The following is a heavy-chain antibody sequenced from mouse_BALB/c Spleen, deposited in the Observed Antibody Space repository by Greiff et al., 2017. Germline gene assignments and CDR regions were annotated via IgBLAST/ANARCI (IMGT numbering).Heavy chain of an antibody. CDR2: IWTGGGT. CDR3: VNTTVVAPYAMDY. Sequence: QVQLKQSGPGLVAPSQSLSITCTVSGFSLTSYDISWIRQPPGKGLEWLGVIWTGGGTNYNSAFMSRLSISKDNSKSQVFLKMNSLQTDDTAIYYCVNTTVVAPYAMDYWGQGTSVTVSS. J-gene: IGHJ4*01. V-gene: IGHV2-9-2*01. D-gene: IGHD1-1*01. CDR1: GFSLTSYD.